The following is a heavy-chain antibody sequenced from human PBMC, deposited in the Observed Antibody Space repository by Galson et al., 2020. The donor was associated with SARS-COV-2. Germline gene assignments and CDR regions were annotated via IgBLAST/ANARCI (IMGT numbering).Heavy chain of an antibody. D-gene: IGHD2-21*01. J-gene: IGHJ3*01. CDR2: ITDNGAIT. V-gene: IGHV3-23*01. CDR3: AKDEHCGGLGLTVCPYAK. Sequence: GGSLRLSCAASGFIFSNYAMTWVRQAPGRGLEWVSSITDNGAITYYADSVKGQFTISRDNSKNTVDLQMSSLRVEDAAVYFCAKDEHCGGLGLTVCPYAKWVHGTKVTWSS. CDR1: GFIFSNYA.